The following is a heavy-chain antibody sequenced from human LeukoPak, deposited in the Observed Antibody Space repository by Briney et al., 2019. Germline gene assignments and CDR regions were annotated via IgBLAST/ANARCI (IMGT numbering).Heavy chain of an antibody. J-gene: IGHJ4*02. Sequence: GGSLRLSGAASGFTFSSYSMNWVRQAPGKGLEWVSSISSSSSYIYYADSVKGRFTISRDNAKNSLYLQMNSLRAEDTAVYYCASSRGGKAAAEYWGQGTLVTVSS. CDR2: ISSSSSYI. V-gene: IGHV3-21*01. D-gene: IGHD6-13*01. CDR3: ASSRGGKAAAEY. CDR1: GFTFSSYS.